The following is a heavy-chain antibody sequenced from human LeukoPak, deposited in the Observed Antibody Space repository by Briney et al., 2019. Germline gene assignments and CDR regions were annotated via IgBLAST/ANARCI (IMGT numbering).Heavy chain of an antibody. J-gene: IGHJ4*02. V-gene: IGHV3-23*01. CDR1: GFTFSSYA. Sequence: GGSLRLSCAASGFTFSSYAMSWVRQAPGKGLEWVSAISGSGGSTYYADSVKGRFTISRDNAKNSLYLQMNSLRAEDAAVYYCAKAPVTSCRGAFCYPFDYWGQGTLVTVSS. CDR2: ISGSGGST. CDR3: AKAPVTSCRGAFCYPFDY. D-gene: IGHD2-15*01.